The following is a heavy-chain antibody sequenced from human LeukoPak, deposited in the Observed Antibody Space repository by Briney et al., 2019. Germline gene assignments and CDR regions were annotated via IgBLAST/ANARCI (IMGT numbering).Heavy chain of an antibody. CDR2: ISGSGGST. D-gene: IGHD2/OR15-2a*01. V-gene: IGHV3-23*01. Sequence: GGSLRLSCAASGFTFSIKTYAMTWVRQAPGKGLEWVSAISGSGGSTYYADSVKGRFTISRDSAQNSLYLQMNGLRAEDTAIYYCARAVRRFYESCFDYWGQGTLVTVSS. CDR1: GFTFSIKTYA. CDR3: ARAVRRFYESCFDY. J-gene: IGHJ4*02.